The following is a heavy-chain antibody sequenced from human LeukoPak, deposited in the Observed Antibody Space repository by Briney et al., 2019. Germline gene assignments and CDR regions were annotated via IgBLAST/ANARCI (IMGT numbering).Heavy chain of an antibody. CDR1: GGSISISSYY. Sequence: PSETLSLTCTVSGGSISISSYYWGWIRQPPGKGLEWIGSIYYSGSAYYNPSLKSRVTISVDTSKNQVSLKLSSVTAADTAVYYCARGGWYPESFQHWGQGALVTVSS. J-gene: IGHJ1*01. D-gene: IGHD6-19*01. V-gene: IGHV4-39*07. CDR3: ARGGWYPESFQH. CDR2: IYYSGSA.